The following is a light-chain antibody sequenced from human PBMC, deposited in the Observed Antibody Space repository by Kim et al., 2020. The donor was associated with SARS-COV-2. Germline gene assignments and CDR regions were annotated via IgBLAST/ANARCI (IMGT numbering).Light chain of an antibody. CDR1: QSLDSID. J-gene: IGKJ4*01. Sequence: TLSLSPGERATLSCRASQSLDSIDLAWYQHKPGQAPRLLIYGASSRATGIPDRFSGSGSGTDFTLTINRMEPEDFAIYYCQQYGATFGGGTKVEI. CDR2: GAS. CDR3: QQYGAT. V-gene: IGKV3-20*01.